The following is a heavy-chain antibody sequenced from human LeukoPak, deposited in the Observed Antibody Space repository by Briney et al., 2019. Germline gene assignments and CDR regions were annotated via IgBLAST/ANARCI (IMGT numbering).Heavy chain of an antibody. D-gene: IGHD3-22*01. CDR3: ARDLGWRDSSGSSDY. V-gene: IGHV1-18*04. CDR2: ISAYNGNT. J-gene: IGHJ4*02. Sequence: ASVRVSCKASGYTFTGHYMHWVRQAPGQGLEWMGWISAYNGNTNYAQKLQGRVTMTTDTSTSTAYMELRSLRSDDTAVYYCARDLGWRDSSGSSDYWGQGTLVTVSS. CDR1: GYTFTGHY.